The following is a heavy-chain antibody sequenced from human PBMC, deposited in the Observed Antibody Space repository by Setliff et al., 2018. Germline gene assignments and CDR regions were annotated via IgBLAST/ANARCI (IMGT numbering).Heavy chain of an antibody. J-gene: IGHJ4*02. D-gene: IGHD1-26*01. Sequence: ASVQVSCKASGYTFDNYGISWLRQAPGQGLEWMGWIGPSTGNTFYAQKYQGRVTLTTDTSTTTAYMELRSLTSDDTAIYFCARDWDIWDYFDFWGQGTLVTVSS. V-gene: IGHV1-18*01. CDR3: ARDWDIWDYFDF. CDR1: GYTFDNYG. CDR2: IGPSTGNT.